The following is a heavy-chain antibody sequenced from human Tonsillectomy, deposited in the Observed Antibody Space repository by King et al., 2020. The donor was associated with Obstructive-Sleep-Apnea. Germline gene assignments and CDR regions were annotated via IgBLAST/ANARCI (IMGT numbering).Heavy chain of an antibody. Sequence: HGQLVQSGAEVKKPGASVKVSCKASGYTFTNYAMHWVRQAPGQRLEWMGWINAGNANTKYSQKFRGRVTITGDTSASTAYMQLSSLRPEDTAVYYCARDANNRNGDYFDYWGQGTLVTVSS. CDR1: GYTFTNYA. V-gene: IGHV1-3*01. D-gene: IGHD1-14*01. J-gene: IGHJ4*02. CDR3: ARDANNRNGDYFDY. CDR2: INAGNANT.